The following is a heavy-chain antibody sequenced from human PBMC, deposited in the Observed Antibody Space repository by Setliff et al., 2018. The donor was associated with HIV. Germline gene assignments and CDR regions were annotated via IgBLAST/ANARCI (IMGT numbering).Heavy chain of an antibody. CDR2: IYYSGAT. CDR1: GGSISSSSYY. CDR3: ARHLRWELPYYFDY. J-gene: IGHJ4*02. V-gene: IGHV4-39*01. D-gene: IGHD1-26*01. Sequence: SETLSLTCTVSGGSISSSSYYWGRIRQPPGKGLEWIGRIYYSGATYYNPSLKSRVTLSVDTSNNQFSLKLSSVTAADTAVYYCARHLRWELPYYFDYWGQGTLVTVSS.